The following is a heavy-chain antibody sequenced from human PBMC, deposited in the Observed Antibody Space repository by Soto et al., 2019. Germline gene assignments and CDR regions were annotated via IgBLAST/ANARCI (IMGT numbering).Heavy chain of an antibody. V-gene: IGHV5-51*01. D-gene: IGHD3-16*02. J-gene: IGHJ3*02. Sequence: PRESLKISCKGSGDSFTSYWIGWVRQMPGKGLEWMGIIYPGDSDTRYSPSFQGQVTISADKSISTAYLQWSSLKASDTAMYYCARPGRDYIWGSYHPDAFDIWGQGTMVTVSS. CDR1: GDSFTSYW. CDR2: IYPGDSDT. CDR3: ARPGRDYIWGSYHPDAFDI.